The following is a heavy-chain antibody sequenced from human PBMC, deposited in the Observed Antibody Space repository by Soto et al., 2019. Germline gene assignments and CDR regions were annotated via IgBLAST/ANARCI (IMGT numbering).Heavy chain of an antibody. CDR1: GGSISSYY. V-gene: IGHV4-59*01. CDR2: IYYSGST. Sequence: SETLSLTCTVSGGSISSYYWSWIRQPPGKGLEWIGYIYYSGSTNYNPSLKSRVTISVDTSKNQFSLKLSSVTAADTAVYYCARGVAGTVPFDYWGQGTLVTVSS. D-gene: IGHD6-19*01. CDR3: ARGVAGTVPFDY. J-gene: IGHJ4*02.